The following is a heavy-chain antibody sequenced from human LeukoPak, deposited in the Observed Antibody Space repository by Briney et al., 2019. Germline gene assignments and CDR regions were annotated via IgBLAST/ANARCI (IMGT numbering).Heavy chain of an antibody. CDR1: GGSISSSNYY. Sequence: SETLPLTCTVSGGSISSSNYYWGWIRQPPGKGLEWIGSIYYSGSTYYNPSLKSRVTISVDTSKNQFSLKLSSVTAADTAVYYCARGYNYGYRYYYFDYWGQGTLVTVSS. V-gene: IGHV4-39*01. CDR2: IYYSGST. CDR3: ARGYNYGYRYYYFDY. D-gene: IGHD5-18*01. J-gene: IGHJ4*02.